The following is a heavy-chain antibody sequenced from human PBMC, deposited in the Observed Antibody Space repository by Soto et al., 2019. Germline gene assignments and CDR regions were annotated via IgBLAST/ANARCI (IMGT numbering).Heavy chain of an antibody. D-gene: IGHD5-18*01. CDR3: ASGNRVTAMVKAWLDP. CDR1: GGTFSSYA. J-gene: IGHJ5*02. V-gene: IGHV1-69*12. Sequence: QVQLVQSGAEVKKPGSSVKVSCKASGGTFSSYAISWVRQAPGQGLEWMGGIIPIFGTANYAQKFQGRVTITADESTSTAYMELRILRSEDTAVYYCASGNRVTAMVKAWLDPWGQGTLVTVSS. CDR2: IIPIFGTA.